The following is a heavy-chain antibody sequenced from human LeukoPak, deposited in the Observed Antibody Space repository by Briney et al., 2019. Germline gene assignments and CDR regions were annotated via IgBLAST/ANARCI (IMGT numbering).Heavy chain of an antibody. V-gene: IGHV4-34*01. CDR1: GWSFSGYY. CDR3: ARGSRYDYVWGSYREHNFDY. J-gene: IGHJ4*02. CDR2: INHSEST. D-gene: IGHD3-16*02. Sequence: SETLSLTCAVYGWSFSGYYWSWIRQPPGKGLEGIGEINHSESTNHNTSLKSRVTISVDTSKNQFSLKLSSVTAADTAVYYCARGSRYDYVWGSYREHNFDYWGQGTLVTVSS.